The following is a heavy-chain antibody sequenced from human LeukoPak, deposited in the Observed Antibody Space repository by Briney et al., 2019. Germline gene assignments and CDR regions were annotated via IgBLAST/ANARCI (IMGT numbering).Heavy chain of an antibody. J-gene: IGHJ3*02. D-gene: IGHD3-9*01. CDR1: GFTFSSYA. Sequence: PGGSLRLSCAASGFTFSSYAMHWVRQAPGKGLEWVAVISYDGSNKYYADSVKGRFTISRDNSKNTLYLQMNSLRAEDTAVYYCASLGTVLRYFDWSRGDDAFDIWGQGTMVTVSS. CDR2: ISYDGSNK. V-gene: IGHV3-30*04. CDR3: ASLGTVLRYFDWSRGDDAFDI.